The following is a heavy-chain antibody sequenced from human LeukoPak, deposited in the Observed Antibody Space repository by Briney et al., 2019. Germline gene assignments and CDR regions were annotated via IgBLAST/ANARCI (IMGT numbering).Heavy chain of an antibody. D-gene: IGHD2-2*01. CDR1: GGSLISGYW. CDR2: NYHSGST. J-gene: IGHJ4*02. V-gene: IGHV4-4*02. CDR3: ARGGYCSSTSCYVFDS. Sequence: PSETLSLTCAVSGGSLISGYWWGLVRPPPGKGLEWIGGNYHSGSTNYNPSLKSRVTISVDKSKSQFSLELTSVTAADTALYYCARGGYCSSTSCYVFDSWGQGTLVTVSS.